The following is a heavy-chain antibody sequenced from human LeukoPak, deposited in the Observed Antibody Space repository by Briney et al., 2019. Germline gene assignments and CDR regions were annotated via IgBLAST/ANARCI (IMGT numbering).Heavy chain of an antibody. V-gene: IGHV3-48*01. CDR2: ISPGSTTI. Sequence: GGSLRLSCAASGFTFNKYSMTWVRQAPGKGLEWVSYISPGSTTIYYADSVKGRFTISRDNSKNTLYLQMNSLRAEDTAVYYCAKDGSYSSYSSSWPGYYFDYWGQGTLVTVSS. CDR1: GFTFNKYS. J-gene: IGHJ4*02. D-gene: IGHD6-13*01. CDR3: AKDGSYSSYSSSWPGYYFDY.